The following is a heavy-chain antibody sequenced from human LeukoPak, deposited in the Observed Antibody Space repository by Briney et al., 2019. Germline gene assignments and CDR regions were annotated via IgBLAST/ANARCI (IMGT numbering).Heavy chain of an antibody. J-gene: IGHJ4*02. CDR2: IYYSGST. CDR1: GGSISSYY. Sequence: SETLSLTCTVPGGSISSYYWSWIRQPPGKGLERIGYIYYSGSTNYNPSLKRRVTISVDTSKNQFSLKLSSVTAADTAVYYCARAPMVRGVINFFFDYWGQGTLVTVSS. V-gene: IGHV4-59*01. D-gene: IGHD3-10*01. CDR3: ARAPMVRGVINFFFDY.